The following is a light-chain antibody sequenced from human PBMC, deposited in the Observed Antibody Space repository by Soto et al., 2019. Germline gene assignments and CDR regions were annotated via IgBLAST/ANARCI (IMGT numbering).Light chain of an antibody. CDR3: QQRSNWPMYT. Sequence: DIQMTQSPSSLSASVGDRVTITCRASQGIRDDLGWYQQKPGKAPKRLIYAASSLQSGVPSRFSGSGSGTEFTLTISSLQPEDFAVYYCQQRSNWPMYTFGQGTKVDIK. V-gene: IGKV1-17*01. CDR2: AAS. CDR1: QGIRDD. J-gene: IGKJ2*01.